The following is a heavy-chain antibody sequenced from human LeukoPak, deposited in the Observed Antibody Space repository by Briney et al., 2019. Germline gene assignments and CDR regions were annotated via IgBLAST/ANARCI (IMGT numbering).Heavy chain of an antibody. CDR3: ARDEGYHYYAMDV. CDR1: GGSISSGHNY. V-gene: IGHV4-61*02. CDR2: IYTSGST. Sequence: SETLSLTCTVSGGSISSGHNYWSWIRQPAGKGLEWIGRIYTSGSTDYNPSLKSRVTISVDASKNQFSLKLSSVTAADTVVYYCARDEGYHYYAMDVWGQGTTVTVSS. J-gene: IGHJ6*02.